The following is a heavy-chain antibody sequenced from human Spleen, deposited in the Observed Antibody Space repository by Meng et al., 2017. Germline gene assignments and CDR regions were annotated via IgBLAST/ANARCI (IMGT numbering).Heavy chain of an antibody. CDR2: ISWDGVII. CDR3: ARSDWFDP. V-gene: IGHV3-43D*03. Sequence: GESLKISCAASGFTFDDYAMHWVRQPPGKGLEWVSLISWDGVIIYYADSVKGRFTISRDNAKNTLYLQMNSLRSDDTAVYYCARSDWFDPWGQGTLVTVSS. J-gene: IGHJ5*02. CDR1: GFTFDDYA.